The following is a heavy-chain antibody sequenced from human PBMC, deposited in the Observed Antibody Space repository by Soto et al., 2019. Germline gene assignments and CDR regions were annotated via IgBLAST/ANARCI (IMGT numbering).Heavy chain of an antibody. CDR3: ASRVTIFGVVIPDDY. CDR2: ISGSGGST. CDR1: GFTFSSYA. Sequence: EVQLLESGGGLVQPGGSLRLSCAASGFTFSSYAMSWVRQAPGKGLEWVSAISGSGGSTYYADSVKGRFTISRDNSKNTLYLQMNSPRAEDTAVYYCASRVTIFGVVIPDDYWGQGTLVTVSS. V-gene: IGHV3-23*01. J-gene: IGHJ4*02. D-gene: IGHD3-3*01.